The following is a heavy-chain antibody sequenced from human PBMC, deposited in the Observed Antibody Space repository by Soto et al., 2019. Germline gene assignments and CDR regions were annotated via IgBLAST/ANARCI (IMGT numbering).Heavy chain of an antibody. CDR2: ISGSGGST. D-gene: IGHD5-12*01. Sequence: GGSLRLSCAASGFTFSSYAMSWVRQAPGKGLEWVSAISGSGGSTYYADSVKGRFTISRDNPKNTLYLQMNSLRAEDTAVYYCAKQSERWLQSGLDYWGQGTLVTVSS. V-gene: IGHV3-23*01. CDR1: GFTFSSYA. CDR3: AKQSERWLQSGLDY. J-gene: IGHJ4*02.